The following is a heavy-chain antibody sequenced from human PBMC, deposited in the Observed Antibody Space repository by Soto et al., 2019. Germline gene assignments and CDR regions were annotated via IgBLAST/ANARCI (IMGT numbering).Heavy chain of an antibody. V-gene: IGHV2-5*02. D-gene: IGHD1-20*01. CDR1: GFSLSTSGVG. J-gene: IGHJ4*02. Sequence: QITLKESGPTLVKPTQTLTLTCTFSGFSLSTSGVGVGWIRQPPGKALEWLALIYWDDDKRHSPSLKSRLTIPKDTPKNHVVPKMTHIDPVDPATIYCAHRVTGFYDYWGQGTLVTVSS. CDR2: IYWDDDK. CDR3: AHRVTGFYDY.